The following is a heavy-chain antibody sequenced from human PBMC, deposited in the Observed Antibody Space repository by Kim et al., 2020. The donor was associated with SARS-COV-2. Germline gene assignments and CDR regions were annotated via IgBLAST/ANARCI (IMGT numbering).Heavy chain of an antibody. CDR3: ARGRGRYCSSTSCYGRSVYYYGMDV. V-gene: IGHV4-34*01. Sequence: SETLSLTCAVYGGSFSGYYWSWIRQPPGKGLEWIGESNHSGSTNYNPSLKSRVTISVDTSKNQFSLKLSSVTVADTAVYYCARGRGRYCSSTSCYGRSVYYYGMDVWGQGTTVTVSS. J-gene: IGHJ6*02. CDR1: GGSFSGYY. D-gene: IGHD2-2*01. CDR2: SNHSGST.